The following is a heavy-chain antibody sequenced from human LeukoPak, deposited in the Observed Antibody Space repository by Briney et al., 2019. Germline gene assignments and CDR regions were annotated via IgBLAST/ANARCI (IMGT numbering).Heavy chain of an antibody. CDR1: GGSINSGSVSSGGHY. J-gene: IGHJ3*02. V-gene: IGHV4-31*03. CDR2: IYYSGST. D-gene: IGHD5-18*01. CDR3: ARRRGYSYGQADFRAFDI. Sequence: SSETLSLTCSVSGGSINSGSVSSGGHYWSWIRQHPGKGLEWIGFIYYSGSTNYNPSLRGRVTISIDTSKNQFSLKLSSVTAADTAVYYCARRRGYSYGQADFRAFDIWGQGTMVTVSS.